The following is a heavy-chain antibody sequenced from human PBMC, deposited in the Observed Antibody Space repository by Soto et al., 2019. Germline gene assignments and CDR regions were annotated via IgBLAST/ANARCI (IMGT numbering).Heavy chain of an antibody. Sequence: QVQLQESGPGLVKPSQTLSLTCTVSGGSISSGGYYWSWIRQHPGKGLEWIGYIDYSGSTYYNPSLKSRVTISVDTSKNQFSLKLSSVTAADTAVYYCARGRGRWLRSMSFDIWGQGTMVTVSS. J-gene: IGHJ3*02. CDR2: IDYSGST. V-gene: IGHV4-31*03. CDR3: ARGRGRWLRSMSFDI. D-gene: IGHD5-12*01. CDR1: GGSISSGGYY.